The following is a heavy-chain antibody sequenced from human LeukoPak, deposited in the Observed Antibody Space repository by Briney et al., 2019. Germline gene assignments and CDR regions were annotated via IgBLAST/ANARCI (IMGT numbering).Heavy chain of an antibody. Sequence: PSETLSLTCAVSGGPISSSNWWSWVRQPPGKGLEWIGEIYHSGSTNYNPSLKSRVTISVDKSKNQFSLKLSSVAAADTAVYYCARDGSNWSNDYYHGVDVWGQGTTVTVSS. CDR3: ARDGSNWSNDYYHGVDV. CDR2: IYHSGST. J-gene: IGHJ6*02. D-gene: IGHD4-11*01. V-gene: IGHV4-4*02. CDR1: GGPISSSNW.